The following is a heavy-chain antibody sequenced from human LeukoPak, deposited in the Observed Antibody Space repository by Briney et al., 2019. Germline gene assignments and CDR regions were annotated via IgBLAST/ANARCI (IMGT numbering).Heavy chain of an antibody. Sequence: PGGSLRLSCAASGFTFSNYWMSWVRQAPGKGLEWVANIQPDGSEKYYVDSVKGRFSISRDNVRNSLYLQMNSLRAGDTALYYCARGDFWSGDYTDAFDVWCQGTMVTVSS. D-gene: IGHD3-3*01. V-gene: IGHV3-7*04. CDR2: IQPDGSEK. CDR1: GFTFSNYW. J-gene: IGHJ3*01. CDR3: ARGDFWSGDYTDAFDV.